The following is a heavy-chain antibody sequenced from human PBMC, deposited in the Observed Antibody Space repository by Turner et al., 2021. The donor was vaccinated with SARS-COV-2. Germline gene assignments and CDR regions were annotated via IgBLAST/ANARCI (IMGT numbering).Heavy chain of an antibody. Sequence: QVQLVESGGGVVQPGRSLRLSCAASGFTFSSYGMHWVRQAPGKGLEWVAVISYDGNNKYYADSVKGRFTISRDNSKNTLFLQMNSLGAEDTAVYYCARPYSGSYLNWIDPWGQGTLVTVSS. J-gene: IGHJ5*02. CDR2: ISYDGNNK. CDR1: GFTFSSYG. V-gene: IGHV3-30*19. D-gene: IGHD1-26*01. CDR3: ARPYSGSYLNWIDP.